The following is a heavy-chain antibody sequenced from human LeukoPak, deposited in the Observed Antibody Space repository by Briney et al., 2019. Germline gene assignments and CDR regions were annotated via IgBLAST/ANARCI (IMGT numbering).Heavy chain of an antibody. Sequence: SETLSLTCAVYGGSFSAYYWSWIRQPPGKGLEWIGEITHSGSTNYNMTLKSRVTISVDTSKNQFSLKLTSVTAADTAVYYCYRIYDTSGYRQGYWGQGTLVTVSS. CDR1: GGSFSAYY. D-gene: IGHD3-22*01. CDR2: ITHSGST. V-gene: IGHV4-34*01. CDR3: YRIYDTSGYRQGY. J-gene: IGHJ4*02.